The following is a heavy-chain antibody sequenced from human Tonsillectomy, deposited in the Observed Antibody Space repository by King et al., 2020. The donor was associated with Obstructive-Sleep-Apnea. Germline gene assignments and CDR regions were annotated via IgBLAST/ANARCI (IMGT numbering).Heavy chain of an antibody. V-gene: IGHV4-59*01. CDR1: GGSISSYY. J-gene: IGHJ4*02. CDR2: IYYSGST. CDR3: ARDVGFGSYYFDY. Sequence: QVQLQESGPGLVKPSETLSLTCTVSGGSISSYYWSWIRQPPGKGLEWIGYIYYSGSTNYNPSLKSRVTISVDTSKNQFSLKLSSVTAADTAVYYCARDVGFGSYYFDYWGQGTLVTVSS. D-gene: IGHD1-26*01.